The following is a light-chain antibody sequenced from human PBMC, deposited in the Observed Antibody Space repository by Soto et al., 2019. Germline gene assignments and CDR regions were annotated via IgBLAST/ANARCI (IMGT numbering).Light chain of an antibody. Sequence: QSVLTQPASVSDSPGQSITISCTGTSSDVGAYNYVSWYQQHPGKAPRLMIYDVIHRPSGVSSRFSGSKSGSTASLIISGLQAEDEADYYCSSYTTSSTYVFGTGTKVTVL. J-gene: IGLJ1*01. CDR2: DVI. V-gene: IGLV2-14*03. CDR3: SSYTTSSTYV. CDR1: SSDVGAYNY.